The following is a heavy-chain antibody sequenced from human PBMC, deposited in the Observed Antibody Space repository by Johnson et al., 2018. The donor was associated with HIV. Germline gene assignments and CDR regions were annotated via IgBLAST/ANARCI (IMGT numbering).Heavy chain of an antibody. V-gene: IGHV3-74*02. Sequence: VQLVESGGGLVQPGGSLRLSCAASGFTFSSYDMHWVRQATGKGLEWVSGIKSDGSSTAYADSVKDRFTISRDNAKNTLYLQMNSLRTEDTAVYYCANGWFSGAFDIWGQGTMVTVSS. D-gene: IGHD3-10*01. CDR1: GFTFSSYD. CDR3: ANGWFSGAFDI. J-gene: IGHJ3*02. CDR2: IKSDGSST.